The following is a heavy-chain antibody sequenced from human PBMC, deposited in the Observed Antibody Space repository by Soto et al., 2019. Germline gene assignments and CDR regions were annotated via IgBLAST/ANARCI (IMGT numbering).Heavy chain of an antibody. J-gene: IGHJ3*02. V-gene: IGHV3-11*01. CDR2: ISSSGSTI. D-gene: IGHD4-17*01. CDR3: ATLRPHDAFDI. Sequence: GGSLRLSCAASGFTFSDYYMSLIRQAPGKGLEWVSYISSSGSTIYYADSVKGRFTISRDNAKNSLYLQMNSLRAEDTAVYYCATLRPHDAFDIWGQGTMVTVSS. CDR1: GFTFSDYY.